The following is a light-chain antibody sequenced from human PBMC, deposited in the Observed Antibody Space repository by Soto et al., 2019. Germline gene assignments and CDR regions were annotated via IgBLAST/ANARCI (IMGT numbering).Light chain of an antibody. CDR2: DVS. CDR3: SSYTSATTYV. V-gene: IGLV2-14*01. CDR1: SSDVGAYNY. J-gene: IGLJ1*01. Sequence: QSALTQPASVSGSPGQSITISCTGTSSDVGAYNYASWYQQYPGEAPKVIIYDVSHRPAGVSNRFSGSKSGNTASLTISGRQTQDEADYYCSSYTSATTYVFGTGTKLTVL.